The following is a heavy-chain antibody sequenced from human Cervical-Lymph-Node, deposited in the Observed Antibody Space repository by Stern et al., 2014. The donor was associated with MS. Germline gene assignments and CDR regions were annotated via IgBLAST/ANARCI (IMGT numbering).Heavy chain of an antibody. J-gene: IGHJ4*02. CDR2: ISGHNGVT. CDR1: GSTFTTYG. CDR3: ARDRSGYGIFDY. V-gene: IGHV1-18*04. Sequence: QVQLVQSGGEVKKPGASVKVSCQASGSTFTTYGITWVRPAPGQGLEWMGWISGHNGVTTNAQRFQDRVDMTTDTSTSTAYMEVRSLTSDDTAVYYCARDRSGYGIFDYWGQGTLVTVSS. D-gene: IGHD5-12*01.